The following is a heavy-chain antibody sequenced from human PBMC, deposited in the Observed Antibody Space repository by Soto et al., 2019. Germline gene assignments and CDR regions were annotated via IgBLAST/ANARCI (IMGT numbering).Heavy chain of an antibody. V-gene: IGHV4-31*03. CDR3: ASITYYYDSSGRSFDY. Sequence: PSETLSLTCTVSGGSISSGGYYWSWIRQHPGKGLEWIGYIYYSGSTYYNPSLKSRVTISVDTSKNQFSLKLSSVTAADTAVYYCASITYYYDSSGRSFDYWGQGTLVTVSS. D-gene: IGHD3-22*01. CDR2: IYYSGST. CDR1: GGSISSGGYY. J-gene: IGHJ4*02.